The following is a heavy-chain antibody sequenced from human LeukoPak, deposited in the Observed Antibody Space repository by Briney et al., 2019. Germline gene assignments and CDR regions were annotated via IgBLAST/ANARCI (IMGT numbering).Heavy chain of an antibody. CDR2: ISAYNGNT. CDR3: ARVGFDWELPSEGFDP. J-gene: IGHJ5*02. CDR1: GYTFTSYG. V-gene: IGHV1-18*01. Sequence: ASVNVSCKASGYTFTSYGISWVRQAPGQGLEWMGWISAYNGNTNYAQKLQGRVTMTTDTSTSTAYMELRSLSSDDTAVYYCARVGFDWELPSEGFDPWGQGTLVTVSS. D-gene: IGHD1-26*01.